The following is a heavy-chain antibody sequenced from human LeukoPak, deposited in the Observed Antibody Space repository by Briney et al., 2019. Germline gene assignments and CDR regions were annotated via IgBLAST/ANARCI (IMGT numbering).Heavy chain of an antibody. CDR1: GYSISSTYC. J-gene: IGHJ4*02. V-gene: IGHV4-38-2*02. Sequence: SETLSLTCTVSGYSISSTYCWGWIRQPPGKGLEWIGRVCHSGSTNYNPSLKSRVTISVDTSKNQFSLKLSSVTAADTAVYYCARQQGGTGYYYDYWGRGTPVTVSS. D-gene: IGHD3/OR15-3a*01. CDR3: ARQQGGTGYYYDY. CDR2: VCHSGST.